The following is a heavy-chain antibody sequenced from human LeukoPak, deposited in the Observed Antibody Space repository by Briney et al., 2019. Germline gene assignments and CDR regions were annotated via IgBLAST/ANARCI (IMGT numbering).Heavy chain of an antibody. D-gene: IGHD6-19*01. V-gene: IGHV3-21*01. Sequence: PGGSLRLSCAASGFTFSGYYMTWVRQAPGKGLEWVSSISSSSSYMFYADSVKGRLTISRDNDENSLYLQMNNLRDEDTAVYYCARDRGSGWHTFDYWGQGTLVTVSS. CDR1: GFTFSGYY. J-gene: IGHJ4*02. CDR2: ISSSSSYM. CDR3: ARDRGSGWHTFDY.